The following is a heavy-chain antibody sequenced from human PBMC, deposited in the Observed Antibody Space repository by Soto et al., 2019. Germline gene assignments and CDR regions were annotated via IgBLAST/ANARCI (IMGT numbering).Heavy chain of an antibody. CDR1: GGSISTSNW. V-gene: IGHV4-4*02. Sequence: QVQLQESGPGLLKPSGTLSLTCAVSGGSISTSNWWSWVRQPPGKGLEWIGEVYRTGSTNYNPSLESRVIVSVDKSKNQFSLKLTSVTAADTAVYYCARARATIAAAAIFDCWGQGTLVTVSS. CDR3: ARARATIAAAAIFDC. J-gene: IGHJ4*02. CDR2: VYRTGST. D-gene: IGHD6-13*01.